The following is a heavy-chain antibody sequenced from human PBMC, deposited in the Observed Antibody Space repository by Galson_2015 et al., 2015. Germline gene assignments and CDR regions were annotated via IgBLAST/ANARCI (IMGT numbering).Heavy chain of an antibody. CDR3: ARDRHGYYYYMDV. Sequence: SLRLSCAASGFMFSTYWMSWVRQAPGKGLEWVANIKEDGSEKYYVDPVKGRFTISRDTAKNSLYLQMNSLRAEDTAVYYCARDRHGYYYYMDVWGIGTTVTVSS. V-gene: IGHV3-7*01. CDR2: IKEDGSEK. CDR1: GFMFSTYW. J-gene: IGHJ6*03.